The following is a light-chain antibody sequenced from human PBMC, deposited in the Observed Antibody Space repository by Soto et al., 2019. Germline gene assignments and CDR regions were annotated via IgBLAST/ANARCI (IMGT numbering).Light chain of an antibody. CDR2: WAS. CDR3: QQYESTPHT. Sequence: DIVMTQSPDSLAVSLGERATINCKSSQSVLYSSNNKNYLAWYQQRPGQPPKLLIYWASTRESGVPDRFSGSGSGTDFTLTITSLQAYDVAVYYCQQYESTPHTFGQGNKLEIK. V-gene: IGKV4-1*01. J-gene: IGKJ2*01. CDR1: QSVLYSSNNKNY.